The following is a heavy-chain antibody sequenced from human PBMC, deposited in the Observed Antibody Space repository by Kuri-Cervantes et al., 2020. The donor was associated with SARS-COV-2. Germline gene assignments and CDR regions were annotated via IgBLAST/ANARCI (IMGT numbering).Heavy chain of an antibody. J-gene: IGHJ4*02. CDR1: EFTFSSYA. D-gene: IGHD6-13*01. V-gene: IGHV3-23*01. CDR2: ISGSGGST. Sequence: GGSLRLSCAPSEFTFSSYAMSWVRQAPGKGLGWVSAISGSGGSTYFADSVKGRFTISRDNSKNTLYLQMNSLRAEDTAVYYCAQGWQQLGEYLGQGTLVTVSS. CDR3: AQGWQQLGEY.